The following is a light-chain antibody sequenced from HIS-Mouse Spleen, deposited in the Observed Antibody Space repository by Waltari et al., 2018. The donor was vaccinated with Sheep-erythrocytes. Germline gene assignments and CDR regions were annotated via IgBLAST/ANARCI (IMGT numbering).Light chain of an antibody. CDR2: DVS. J-gene: IGLJ1*01. CDR3: CSYAGSYNHV. Sequence: QSALTQPRSVSGSPGQSVTISCTGTSSDVGGYNYVSWYQQHPGKAPKLVIYDVSKRPSGFPDRFSSSKSGNTASLTISGLQAEDEADYYCCSYAGSYNHVFATGTKVTVL. V-gene: IGLV2-11*01. CDR1: SSDVGGYNY.